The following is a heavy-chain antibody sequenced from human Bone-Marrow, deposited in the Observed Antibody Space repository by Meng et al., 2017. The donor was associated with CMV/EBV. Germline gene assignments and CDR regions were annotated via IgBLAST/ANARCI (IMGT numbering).Heavy chain of an antibody. D-gene: IGHD6-19*01. J-gene: IGHJ6*02. CDR3: ATAVAGRGRTHYYGMDV. CDR1: GFTFSSYE. CDR2: ISSSGSTI. V-gene: IGHV3-48*03. Sequence: GESLKISCAASGFTFSSYEMNWVRQAPGKGLEWVSYISSSGSTIYYADSVKGRFTISRDNAKNSLYLQMNSLRAEDTAVYYCATAVAGRGRTHYYGMDVWGQGTTVTVSS.